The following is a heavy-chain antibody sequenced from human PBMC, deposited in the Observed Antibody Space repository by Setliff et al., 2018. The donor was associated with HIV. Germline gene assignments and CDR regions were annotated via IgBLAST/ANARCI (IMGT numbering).Heavy chain of an antibody. CDR1: GDSISTHY. CDR3: ARNSQKGIQPLLLAS. J-gene: IGHJ4*02. CDR2: ISHTGNT. Sequence: PSETLSLTCTVSGDSISTHYWTWIRQPPGKGLEWIGYISHTGNTDSNPSLKSRVTISVDTSKNEFSLRLRSVTVADTATYYCARNSQKGIQPLLLASWGPGTLVTVSS. V-gene: IGHV4-59*11. D-gene: IGHD1-1*01.